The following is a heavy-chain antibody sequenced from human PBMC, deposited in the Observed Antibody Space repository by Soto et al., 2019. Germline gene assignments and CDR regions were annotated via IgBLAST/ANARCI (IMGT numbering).Heavy chain of an antibody. Sequence: KSSETLSLTCTVSGGSISSGGYYWSWIRQHPGKGLEWIGYIYYSGSTYYNPSLKSRVTISVDTSKNQFSLKLSSVAAADTAVYYCARGLGWTFDYWGQGTLVTVSS. J-gene: IGHJ4*02. D-gene: IGHD2-15*01. CDR1: GGSISSGGYY. CDR2: IYYSGST. V-gene: IGHV4-31*03. CDR3: ARGLGWTFDY.